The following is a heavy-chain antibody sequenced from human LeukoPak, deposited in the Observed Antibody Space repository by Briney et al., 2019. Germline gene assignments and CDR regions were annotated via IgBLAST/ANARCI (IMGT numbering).Heavy chain of an antibody. CDR2: ISAYNGNT. CDR3: ARDVVAGTFWGPNTGFDY. Sequence: GASVKVSCKASGYTFTSYGISWVRQAPGQGLEWMGWISAYNGNTNYAQKLQGRVTMTTDTSTSTAYMELRSLRSDDTAAYYCARDVVAGTFWGPNTGFDYWGQGTLVTVSS. J-gene: IGHJ4*02. D-gene: IGHD6-19*01. CDR1: GYTFTSYG. V-gene: IGHV1-18*01.